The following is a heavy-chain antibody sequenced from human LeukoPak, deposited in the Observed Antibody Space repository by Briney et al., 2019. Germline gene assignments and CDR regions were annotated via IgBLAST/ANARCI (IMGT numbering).Heavy chain of an antibody. Sequence: SETLSLTCAVSGYSISSGYYWGWIRQPPGKGLEWIGSIYHSGSTYYNPSLKSRVTISVDTSKNQFSLKLSSVTAADTAVYYCARGGDYYDIDYWGQGTLVTVSS. CDR1: GYSISSGYY. CDR3: ARGGDYYDIDY. CDR2: IYHSGST. V-gene: IGHV4-38-2*01. J-gene: IGHJ4*02. D-gene: IGHD3-22*01.